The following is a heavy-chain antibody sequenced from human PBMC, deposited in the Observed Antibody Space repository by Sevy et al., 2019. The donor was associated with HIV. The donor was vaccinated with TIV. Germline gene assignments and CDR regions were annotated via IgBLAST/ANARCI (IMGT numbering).Heavy chain of an antibody. CDR1: GGSLSNYG. V-gene: IGHV1-69*10. Sequence: ASVKVSCMASGGSLSNYGMNWVRQAPGQGLEWMGGIIPRPGIANYAQKVQDRVTITADESTSTVYMEVRGLRFEDTGVYYCASVRPCGGDCYFFDSWGQGNLVTVSS. CDR3: ASVRPCGGDCYFFDS. D-gene: IGHD2-21*02. CDR2: IIPRPGIA. J-gene: IGHJ4*02.